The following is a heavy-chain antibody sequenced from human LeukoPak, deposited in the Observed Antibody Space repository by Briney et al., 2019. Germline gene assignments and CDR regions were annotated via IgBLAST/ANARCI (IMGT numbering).Heavy chain of an antibody. CDR2: INPSGGST. CDR1: GYTFTSYY. D-gene: IGHD3-3*01. CDR3: AREYYDFWSGYYTPGY. V-gene: IGHV1-46*01. J-gene: IGHJ4*02. Sequence: ASVKVSCKASGYTFTSYYMHWVRQAPGQGLEWMGIINPSGGSTSYAQKFQGRVTMTRDMSTSTVYMELSSLRSEDTAVYYCAREYYDFWSGYYTPGYWGQGTLVTVSS.